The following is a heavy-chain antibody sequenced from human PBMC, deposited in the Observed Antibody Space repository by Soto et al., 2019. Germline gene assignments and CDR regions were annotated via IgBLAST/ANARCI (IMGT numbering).Heavy chain of an antibody. D-gene: IGHD3-16*01. CDR3: ARDVGDERNYYGMDV. Sequence: PSETLSLTCTVSGGSISSYYWSWIRQPPGKGLEWIGYIYYSGSTNYNPSLKSRVTISVDTSKNQFSLKLSSVTAADTAVYYCARDVGDERNYYGMDVWGQGTTVTVSS. J-gene: IGHJ6*02. CDR1: GGSISSYY. V-gene: IGHV4-59*01. CDR2: IYYSGST.